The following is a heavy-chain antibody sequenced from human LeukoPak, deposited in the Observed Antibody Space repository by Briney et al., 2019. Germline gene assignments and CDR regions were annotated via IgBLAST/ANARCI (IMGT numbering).Heavy chain of an antibody. J-gene: IGHJ5*02. V-gene: IGHV3-21*04. CDR1: GFTFSSYS. CDR2: ISSSSSYI. D-gene: IGHD4-11*01. Sequence: PGGSLRLSCAASGFTFSSYSMNWVRQAPGKGLEWVSSISSSSSYIYYADSVKGRFTTSRDNAKNSLYLQMNSLRAEDTAVYYCARGQGYSNHYRWFDPWGQGTLVTVSS. CDR3: ARGQGYSNHYRWFDP.